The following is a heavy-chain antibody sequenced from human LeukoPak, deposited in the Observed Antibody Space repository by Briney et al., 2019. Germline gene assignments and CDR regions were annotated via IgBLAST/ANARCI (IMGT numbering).Heavy chain of an antibody. CDR3: ARRAGAYSHPYDY. D-gene: IGHD4/OR15-4a*01. J-gene: IGHJ4*02. V-gene: IGHV3-53*01. Sequence: GGSLRLSCAASGFTFSSYWMSWVRQAPGKGLEWVSFIYSSVTHYSDSVKGRFTISRDNSRNTLFLQMNSLRAEDTAVYYCARRAGAYSHPYDYWGQGTLVTVSS. CDR2: IYSSVT. CDR1: GFTFSSYW.